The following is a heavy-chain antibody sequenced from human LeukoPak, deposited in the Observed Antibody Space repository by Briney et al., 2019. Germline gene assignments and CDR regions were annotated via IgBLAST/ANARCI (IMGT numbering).Heavy chain of an antibody. V-gene: IGHV4-59*01. CDR1: GGSISSYY. Sequence: SETLSLTCPVSGGSISSYYWSWIRQPPGKGLEWIGYIYYSGSTNYNPSLKSRVTISVDTSKDQFSLKLSSVTAADTAVYYCAGTGNLAAAGTVDYWGQGTLVTVSS. CDR2: IYYSGST. D-gene: IGHD6-13*01. CDR3: AGTGNLAAAGTVDY. J-gene: IGHJ4*02.